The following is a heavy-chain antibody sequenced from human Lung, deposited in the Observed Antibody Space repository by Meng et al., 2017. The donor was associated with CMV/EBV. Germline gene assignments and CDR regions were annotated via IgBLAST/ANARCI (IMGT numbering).Heavy chain of an antibody. CDR2: IHYDTGET. V-gene: IGHV1-2*02. D-gene: IGHD7-27*01. J-gene: IGHJ4*02. CDR1: GYTFAGHY. CDR3: ARDDNWGPDY. Sequence: ASVXVSCKTSGYTFAGHYLHWLRQAPGQGLEWMAWIHYDTGETNYAQNFHGRVTVTRDTSITTVYMELRSLRPDDTAMYYCARDDNWGPDYWDQGTLVTVSS.